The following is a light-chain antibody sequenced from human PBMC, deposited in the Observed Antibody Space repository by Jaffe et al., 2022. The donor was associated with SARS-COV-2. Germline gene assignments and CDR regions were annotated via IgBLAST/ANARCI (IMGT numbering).Light chain of an antibody. J-gene: IGKJ4*01. CDR1: QSVGRS. Sequence: EIVMTQSPATLSLSPGERATLSCRASQSVGRSLAWYQQKPGQAPRVLISVATDRATGVAGRFSGGGSGTEFTLTISSLQSEDSAVYYCQQHIDWPLTFGGGTKVEIK. V-gene: IGKV3-15*01. CDR3: QQHIDWPLT. CDR2: VAT.